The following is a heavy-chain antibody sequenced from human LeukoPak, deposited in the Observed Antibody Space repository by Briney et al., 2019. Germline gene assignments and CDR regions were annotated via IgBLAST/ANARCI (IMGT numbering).Heavy chain of an antibody. CDR1: GYTFKDYY. D-gene: IGHD4-11*01. Sequence: ASLKVSCKASGYTFKDYYMNWVRQAPGQGLEWMGWINPNSGATKFAQKFQGRITLTRDTSINIASMELTRLRSDDTAICYRAREGPLTTEMGDYYTLDVWGQGTTVIVSS. CDR2: INPNSGAT. V-gene: IGHV1-2*02. CDR3: AREGPLTTEMGDYYTLDV. J-gene: IGHJ6*02.